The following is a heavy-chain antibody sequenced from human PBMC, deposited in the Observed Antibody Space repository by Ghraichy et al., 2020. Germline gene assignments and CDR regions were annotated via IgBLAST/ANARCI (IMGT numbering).Heavy chain of an antibody. V-gene: IGHV3-48*03. D-gene: IGHD6-19*01. CDR3: ARVEAVAGTMIDC. Sequence: GGSLRLSCAASGSTFTSFDMNWVRQAPGRGLEWLSYISSSANLIYYADSVKGRFTISRDNAKNSLYLQMNSLRAEDTALYYCARVEAVAGTMIDCWGQGTLVTVSS. CDR1: GSTFTSFD. CDR2: ISSSANLI. J-gene: IGHJ4*02.